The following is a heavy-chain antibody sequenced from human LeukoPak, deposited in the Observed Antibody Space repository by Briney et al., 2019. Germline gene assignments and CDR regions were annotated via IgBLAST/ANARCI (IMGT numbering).Heavy chain of an antibody. V-gene: IGHV4-59*01. D-gene: IGHD2-15*01. CDR2: IFYKGNT. Sequence: SETLSLTCSVSGYDSISTYYWNWIRQPPGKGLEWIGQIFYKGNTNYNPSLESRVTMSVDTSKNEFSLKLTSVTAADTAVYYCARGYSAGGLYYFDYWGQGTLVTVSS. CDR1: GYDSISTYY. CDR3: ARGYSAGGLYYFDY. J-gene: IGHJ4*02.